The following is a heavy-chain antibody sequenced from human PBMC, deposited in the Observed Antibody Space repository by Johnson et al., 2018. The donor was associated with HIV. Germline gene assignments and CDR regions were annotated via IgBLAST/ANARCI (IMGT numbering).Heavy chain of an antibody. J-gene: IGHJ3*02. CDR1: GFTFSSYG. CDR3: ASGDKAYYDILTGLGAFDI. CDR2: ISRSGSTI. Sequence: VQLVESGGGVVQPGRPLRLSCAASGFTFSSYGMHWVRQAPGKGLEWVSYISRSGSTIYYADSVKGRFIISRDNSKNTLYVQMNSLRAEDTAVYYCASGDKAYYDILTGLGAFDIWGQGTMVIVSS. D-gene: IGHD3-9*01. V-gene: IGHV3-48*01.